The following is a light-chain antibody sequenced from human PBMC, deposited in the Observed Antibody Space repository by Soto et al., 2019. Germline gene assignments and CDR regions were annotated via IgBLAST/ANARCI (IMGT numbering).Light chain of an antibody. Sequence: DIVMTQSPDSLAVSLGERATINCKSSQSVLYSSNNKNYLAWYQQKPGQPPKLLIYWASTRESGVPDRFSGRGSGTDFNLTISSLQAEDVAVYYCQQYYSTPLTFGPGTKVDIK. V-gene: IGKV4-1*01. CDR1: QSVLYSSNNKNY. CDR2: WAS. J-gene: IGKJ3*01. CDR3: QQYYSTPLT.